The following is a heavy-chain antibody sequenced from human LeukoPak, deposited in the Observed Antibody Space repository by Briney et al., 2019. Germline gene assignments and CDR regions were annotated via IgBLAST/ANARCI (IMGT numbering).Heavy chain of an antibody. V-gene: IGHV1-18*01. CDR1: GYSFTSYG. CDR2: ISAYNGNT. D-gene: IGHD1-20*01. J-gene: IGHJ4*02. CDR3: ARDKDVTGTAEN. Sequence: GESLKISCKGSGYSFTSYGISWVRQAPGQGLEWMGWISAYNGNTNYAQKLQGRVTMTTDTSTSTAYMELRSLRSDDTAVYYCARDKDVTGTAENWGQGTLVTVSS.